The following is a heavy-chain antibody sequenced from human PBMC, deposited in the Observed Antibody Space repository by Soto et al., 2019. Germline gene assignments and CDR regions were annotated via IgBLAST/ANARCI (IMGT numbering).Heavy chain of an antibody. D-gene: IGHD5-12*01. CDR3: AKVPTRGYYFDF. Sequence: GGSLRLSCAASGFTFSTYAMSWVRQAPGKGLEWVSAMSGTGGGTYYADTVKGRFTISRDNSRNTLYLQMNSLRAEDTAVYYCAKVPTRGYYFDFWDQGTLVTVSS. J-gene: IGHJ4*02. CDR1: GFTFSTYA. CDR2: MSGTGGGT. V-gene: IGHV3-23*01.